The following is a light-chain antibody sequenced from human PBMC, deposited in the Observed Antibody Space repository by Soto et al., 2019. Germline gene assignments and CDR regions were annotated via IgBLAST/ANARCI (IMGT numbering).Light chain of an antibody. CDR1: SGYSNYK. V-gene: IGLV9-49*01. Sequence: QSVLTQPPSASASLGASVTLTCTLSSGYSNYKVDWYQQRPGKGPRFVMRVGTGGIVGSKWDGIPDRFSVLGSGLNRYLTIKNSQEEDESDYHCGADHGSGSNFVWVFGGGTKVTVL. CDR2: VGTGGIVG. CDR3: GADHGSGSNFVWV. J-gene: IGLJ3*02.